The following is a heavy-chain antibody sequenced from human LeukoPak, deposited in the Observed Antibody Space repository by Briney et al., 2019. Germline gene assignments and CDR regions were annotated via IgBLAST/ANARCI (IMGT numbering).Heavy chain of an antibody. Sequence: GGSLRLSCAASGFTFSGYAMYLVRQAPGKGLEWVAVLSYDGSNKYYADSVKGRFTISRDNSKNTLFLQMNSLRAEDTAVYYCARGHCSSTTCSPDYWGQGTLVTVSS. CDR3: ARGHCSSTTCSPDY. V-gene: IGHV3-30-3*01. CDR1: GFTFSGYA. CDR2: LSYDGSNK. D-gene: IGHD2-2*01. J-gene: IGHJ4*02.